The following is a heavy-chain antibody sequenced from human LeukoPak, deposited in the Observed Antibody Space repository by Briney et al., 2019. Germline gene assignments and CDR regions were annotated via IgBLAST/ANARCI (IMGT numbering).Heavy chain of an antibody. CDR2: INHSGST. CDR1: GGSFSGYY. CDR3: ARSEGFRSYYYDSSGRFDY. V-gene: IGHV4-34*01. J-gene: IGHJ4*02. D-gene: IGHD3-22*01. Sequence: SETLSLTCAVYGGSFSGYYWSWIRQPPGKGLEWIGEINHSGSTNYNPSLKSRVTISVDTSKNQFSLQLNSVTPEDTAVYYCARSEGFRSYYYDSSGRFDYWGQGTLVTVSS.